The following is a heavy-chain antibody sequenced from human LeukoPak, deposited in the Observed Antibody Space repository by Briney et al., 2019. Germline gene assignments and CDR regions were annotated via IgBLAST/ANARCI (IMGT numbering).Heavy chain of an antibody. CDR3: ARREYCSGGSCYTYYYYGMDV. J-gene: IGHJ6*02. CDR2: IWYDGSNK. Sequence: GGSLRLSCAASGFTFSSYGMHWVRQAPGKGLEWVAVIWYDGSNKYYADSVKGRFTISRDNSKNTLYLQMNSLRAEDTAVYYCARREYCSGGSCYTYYYYGMDVWGQGTTVTASS. D-gene: IGHD2-15*01. V-gene: IGHV3-33*01. CDR1: GFTFSSYG.